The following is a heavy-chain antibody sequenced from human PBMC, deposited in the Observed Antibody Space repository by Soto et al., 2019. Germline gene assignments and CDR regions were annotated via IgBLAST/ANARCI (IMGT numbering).Heavy chain of an antibody. D-gene: IGHD3-10*01. CDR2: ISAYNGNT. CDR3: ARDDYGSGSYYNVWYYYYGMDV. J-gene: IGHJ6*02. CDR1: GYTFTSYG. V-gene: IGHV1-18*01. Sequence: ASVKVSCKASGYTFTSYGISWVRQAPGQGLEWMGWISAYNGNTNYAQKLQGRVTITTDTSTSTAYMELRSLRSDDTAVYYCARDDYGSGSYYNVWYYYYGMDVWGQGTTVTVSS.